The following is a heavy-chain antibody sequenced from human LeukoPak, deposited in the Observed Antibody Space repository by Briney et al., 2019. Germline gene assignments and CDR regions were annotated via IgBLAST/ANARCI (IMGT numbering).Heavy chain of an antibody. CDR2: IRYDGSNK. CDR3: ARAGQLYTAMAALDY. V-gene: IGHV3-30*02. D-gene: IGHD5-18*01. Sequence: RAGGSLRLSCAASGFTFSSYGMHWVRQAPGKGLEWVAFIRYDGSNKYYADSVKGRFTISRDNSKNTLYLQMNSLRAEDTAVYYCARAGQLYTAMAALDYWGQGTLVTVSS. CDR1: GFTFSSYG. J-gene: IGHJ4*02.